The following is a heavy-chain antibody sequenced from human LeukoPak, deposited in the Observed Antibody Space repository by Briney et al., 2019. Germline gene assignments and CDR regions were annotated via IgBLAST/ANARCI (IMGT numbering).Heavy chain of an antibody. CDR3: VKESRSSWLFDY. V-gene: IGHV3-64D*09. CDR1: GFTFSSYA. D-gene: IGHD6-13*01. J-gene: IGHJ4*02. CDR2: ISSNGGST. Sequence: GGSLRLSCAASGFTFSSYAMSWVRQAPGKGLEYVSAISSNGGSTYYADSVKGRFTISRDNSKNTLYLQMSSLRAEDTAVYYCVKESRSSWLFDYWGQGTLVTVSS.